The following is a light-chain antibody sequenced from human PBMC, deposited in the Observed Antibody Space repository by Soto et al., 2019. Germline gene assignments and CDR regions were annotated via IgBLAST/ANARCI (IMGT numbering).Light chain of an antibody. Sequence: DIQLTQSPSFLSASVGDRVTITCRASQGLSSDLACYQQKPGKAPKLLIYAASPLQSGVPSRFSGSGSGTEFTLTISSLQPEDFATYYCQQLNSYPITFGQGTRLEIK. CDR1: QGLSSD. J-gene: IGKJ5*01. CDR3: QQLNSYPIT. CDR2: AAS. V-gene: IGKV1-9*01.